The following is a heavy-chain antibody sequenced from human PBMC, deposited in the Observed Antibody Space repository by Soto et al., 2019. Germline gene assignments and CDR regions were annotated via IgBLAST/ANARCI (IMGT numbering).Heavy chain of an antibody. CDR1: GGSISSGGYY. CDR3: ATSFNPDSSGYGSRFDY. Sequence: PSETLSLTCTVSGGSISSGGYYWSWIRQHPGKGLEWIGYIYYSGSTYYNPSLKSRVTISVDTSKNQFSLKLSSVTAADTAVYYCATSFNPDSSGYGSRFDYWGQGTLVTVSS. CDR2: IYYSGST. J-gene: IGHJ4*02. D-gene: IGHD3-22*01. V-gene: IGHV4-31*03.